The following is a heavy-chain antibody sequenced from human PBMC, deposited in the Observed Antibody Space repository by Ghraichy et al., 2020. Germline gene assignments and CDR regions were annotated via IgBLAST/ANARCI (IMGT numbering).Heavy chain of an antibody. Sequence: GESLNISCAASGFTFSSYSMNWVRQAPGKGLEWVSSISSSSSYIYYADSVKGRFTISRDNAKNSLYLQMNSLRAEDTAVYYCASLTYDYIWGSYYSRYYGMDVWGQGTTVTVSS. D-gene: IGHD3-16*01. J-gene: IGHJ6*02. CDR3: ASLTYDYIWGSYYSRYYGMDV. CDR1: GFTFSSYS. CDR2: ISSSSSYI. V-gene: IGHV3-21*01.